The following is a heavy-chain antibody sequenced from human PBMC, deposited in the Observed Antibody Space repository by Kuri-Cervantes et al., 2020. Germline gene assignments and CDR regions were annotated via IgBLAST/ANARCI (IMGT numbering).Heavy chain of an antibody. CDR1: GFSFSSYG. D-gene: IGHD1-26*01. V-gene: IGHV3-41*02. Sequence: GGSLRLSCAASGFSFSSYGMSWVRQAPGKGLDRVAHIWNDGSQKYYADSVKGRFTISRDNAKNSLYLQMNSLRAEDTAVYFCARTIMGATFDYWGQGTLVTVSS. CDR2: IWNDGSQK. J-gene: IGHJ4*02. CDR3: ARTIMGATFDY.